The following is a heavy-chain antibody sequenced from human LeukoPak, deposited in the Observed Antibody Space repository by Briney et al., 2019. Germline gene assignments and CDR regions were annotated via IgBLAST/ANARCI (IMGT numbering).Heavy chain of an antibody. CDR2: ISSGSTYT. J-gene: IGHJ4*02. D-gene: IGHD6-13*01. CDR3: ARGAGIGAAYH. Sequence: GGSLRLSCAASGFSFRSYVMNWVRQAPGKGLEWVSSISSGSTYTYYAESLRGRFTIARDDAKNSLFLQMNSLRAEDAAVYYCARGAGIGAAYHWGQGTLVTVSS. V-gene: IGHV3-21*01. CDR1: GFSFRSYV.